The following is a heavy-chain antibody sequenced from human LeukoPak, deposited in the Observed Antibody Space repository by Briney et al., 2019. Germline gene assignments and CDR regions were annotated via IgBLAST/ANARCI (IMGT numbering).Heavy chain of an antibody. CDR3: AREAVTFGGALFPDP. CDR2: INPNSGGT. J-gene: IGHJ5*02. D-gene: IGHD3-16*01. CDR1: GYTFTGYY. Sequence: APVKVSCKASGYTFTGYYMHWVRQAPGQGLEWMGRINPNSGGTNYAQKFQGRVTMTRDTSISTAYMELSRLRSDDTAVYYCAREAVTFGGALFPDPWGQGTLVTVSS. V-gene: IGHV1-2*06.